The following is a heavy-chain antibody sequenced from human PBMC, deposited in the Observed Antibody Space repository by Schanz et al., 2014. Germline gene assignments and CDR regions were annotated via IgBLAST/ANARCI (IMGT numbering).Heavy chain of an antibody. CDR2: ISVYHGHT. Sequence: QVQLVQSAPEVKKPGASVKVSCKASGYSFTTYGLNWVRQAPGQGPEWMGWISVYHGHTNYAEKVHGRVTMTTDTSTSTAYMELRSLISDDTAVYYCARDRVSFVRGPLGVDWGQGTQVIVSS. J-gene: IGHJ4*02. V-gene: IGHV1-18*01. CDR3: ARDRVSFVRGPLGVD. D-gene: IGHD3-10*01. CDR1: GYSFTTYG.